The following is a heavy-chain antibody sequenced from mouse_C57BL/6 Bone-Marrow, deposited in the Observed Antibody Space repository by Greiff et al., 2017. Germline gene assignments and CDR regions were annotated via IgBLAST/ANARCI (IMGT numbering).Heavy chain of an antibody. J-gene: IGHJ3*01. CDR3: TTRNSPAY. CDR2: IDPENGDT. Sequence: VQLKQSGAELVRPGASVKLSCTASGFNIKDDYMHWVKQRPEQGLEWIGWIDPENGDTESASKFQGKATITADTSSNTAYLPLSSLTSEDTAVYYCTTRNSPAYWGQGTLVTVSA. V-gene: IGHV14-4*01. CDR1: GFNIKDDY. D-gene: IGHD2-1*01.